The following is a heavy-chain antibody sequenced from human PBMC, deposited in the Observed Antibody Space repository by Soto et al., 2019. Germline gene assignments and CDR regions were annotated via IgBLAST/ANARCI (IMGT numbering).Heavy chain of an antibody. J-gene: IGHJ4*02. CDR2: IGSSGNSI. Sequence: GGSLRLSCAASGFTFSSYGMTWVRQGPGKGPEWLSYIGSSGNSIYYADSVRGRITMSRDNAKNSLYLQMNSLRADDTAVYYCAPYQWQPREFDYWGQGTLVTVSS. CDR1: GFTFSSYG. V-gene: IGHV3-48*01. CDR3: APYQWQPREFDY. D-gene: IGHD6-19*01.